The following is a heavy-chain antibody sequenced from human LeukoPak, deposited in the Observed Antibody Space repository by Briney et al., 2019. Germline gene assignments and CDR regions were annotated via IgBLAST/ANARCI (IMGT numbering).Heavy chain of an antibody. V-gene: IGHV3-7*01. Sequence: GGSLRLSCAASGFTFRNYWMGWVRQAPGKGLEGGANTKPDGSAEYYADSVRGRFTTSRDNDNNLLYLQMNRLRPEDTAVYYCARDGGLNTNFDSRGPGTLVTVSS. J-gene: IGHJ4*02. CDR2: TKPDGSAE. CDR3: ARDGGLNTNFDS. CDR1: GFTFRNYW. D-gene: IGHD2-15*01.